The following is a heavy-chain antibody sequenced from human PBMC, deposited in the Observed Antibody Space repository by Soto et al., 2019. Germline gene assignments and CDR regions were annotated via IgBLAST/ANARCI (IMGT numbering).Heavy chain of an antibody. CDR3: ARNGTSTYSSSSPYYYYYGMDV. J-gene: IGHJ6*02. Sequence: GGSLRLSCAASGFTFSSYWMSWVRQAPGKGLEWVANIKQDGSEKYYVDSVKGRFTISRDNAKNSLYLQMNSLRAEDTALYYCARNGTSTYSSSSPYYYYYGMDVWGQGTTVTVSS. CDR2: IKQDGSEK. D-gene: IGHD6-13*01. CDR1: GFTFSSYW. V-gene: IGHV3-7*03.